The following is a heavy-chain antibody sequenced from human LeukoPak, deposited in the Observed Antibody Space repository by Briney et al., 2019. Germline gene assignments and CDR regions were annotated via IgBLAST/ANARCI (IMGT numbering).Heavy chain of an antibody. CDR3: ARDLLRGDY. CDR1: GFTFSSYS. CDR2: ISSSSSTL. V-gene: IGHV3-48*01. D-gene: IGHD1-26*01. J-gene: IGHJ4*02. Sequence: GGSLRLSCAASGFTFSSYSMNWVRQAPGKGLEWVSYISSSSSTLYYADSVKGRFTISRDNAKNSLYLQMNSLRAEDTAVYYCARDLLRGDYWGQGTLVTVSS.